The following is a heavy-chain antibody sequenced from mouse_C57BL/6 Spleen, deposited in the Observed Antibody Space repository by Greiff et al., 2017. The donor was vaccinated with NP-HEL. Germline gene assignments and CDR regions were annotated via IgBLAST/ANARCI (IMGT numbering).Heavy chain of an antibody. CDR2: ISDGGSYT. CDR1: GFTFSSYA. CDR3: ARDDGRGRFAY. Sequence: EVHLVESGGGLVKPGGSLKLSCAASGFTFSSYAMSWVRQTPEKRLEWVATISDGGSYTYYPDNVKGRFTISRDNAKNNLYLQMSHLKSEDTAMYYCARDDGRGRFAYWGQGTLVTVSA. D-gene: IGHD1-1*01. V-gene: IGHV5-4*01. J-gene: IGHJ3*01.